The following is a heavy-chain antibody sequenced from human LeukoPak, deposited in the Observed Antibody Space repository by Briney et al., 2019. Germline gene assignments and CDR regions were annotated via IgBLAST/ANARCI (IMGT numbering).Heavy chain of an antibody. CDR1: GYTFTSYY. D-gene: IGHD3/OR15-3a*01. V-gene: IGHV1-46*01. CDR3: AREIKGIGLDY. Sequence: ASVKVSCKASGYTFTSYYMHWVRQAPGQGLEWMGIINPSGGSTSYAQKFQGRVTMTRDMSTSTVCMELSSLRSEDTAVYYCAREIKGIGLDYWGQGTLVTVSS. CDR2: INPSGGST. J-gene: IGHJ4*02.